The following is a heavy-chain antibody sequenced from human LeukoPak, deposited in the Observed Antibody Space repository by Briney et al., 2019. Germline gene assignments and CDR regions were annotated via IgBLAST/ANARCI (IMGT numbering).Heavy chain of an antibody. CDR2: INSDGSST. CDR1: GFTFSSYW. J-gene: IGHJ4*02. CDR3: ARAQHSGYERYQYYFDY. D-gene: IGHD5-12*01. V-gene: IGHV3-74*01. Sequence: GGSLRLSCAASGFTFSSYWMHWVRHAPGKGLVWVSRINSDGSSTNYADSVKGRFTISRDNAKNTLYLQMNSLRAEDTAEYYCARAQHSGYERYQYYFDYWGQGTLVTVSS.